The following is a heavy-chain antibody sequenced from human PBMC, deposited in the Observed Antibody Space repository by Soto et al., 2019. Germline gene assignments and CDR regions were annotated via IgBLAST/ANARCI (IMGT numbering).Heavy chain of an antibody. Sequence: QVQLVQSGAEVKKPGSSVKVSCKASGGTFGSYTVTWVRQAPGQGLEWMGRIIPILDISNYAQKFQGRVTISADKSTSTTYMQLSGLRSEDTAVYFCARVLTAYYKGDVHSYYGMDVWGQGTTVTVSS. J-gene: IGHJ6*02. CDR2: IIPILDIS. V-gene: IGHV1-69*02. CDR1: GGTFGSYT. D-gene: IGHD3-9*01. CDR3: ARVLTAYYKGDVHSYYGMDV.